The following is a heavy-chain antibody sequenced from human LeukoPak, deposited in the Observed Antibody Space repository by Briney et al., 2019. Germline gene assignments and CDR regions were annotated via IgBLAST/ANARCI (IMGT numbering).Heavy chain of an antibody. CDR1: GYTFTSHD. D-gene: IGHD3-9*01. CDR2: MNPNSGNT. V-gene: IGHV1-8*01. CDR3: ARARYFDWFLYKTYYYGMDV. J-gene: IGHJ6*02. Sequence: ASVKVSCKASGYTFTSHDINWVRQATGQGLEWMGWMNPNSGNTGYAQKFQGRVTMTRNTSISTAYMELSSLRSEDTAVYYCARARYFDWFLYKTYYYGMDVWGQGTTVTVSS.